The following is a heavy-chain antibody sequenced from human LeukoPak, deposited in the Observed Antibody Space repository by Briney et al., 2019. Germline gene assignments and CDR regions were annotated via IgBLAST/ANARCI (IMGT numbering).Heavy chain of an antibody. CDR1: GGTFSNYA. V-gene: IGHV1-8*02. CDR2: MNPNSGNT. D-gene: IGHD6-13*01. Sequence: GSSVKVSCKASGGTFSNYAINWVRQATGQGLEWMGWMNPNSGNTGYAQKFQGRVTMTRNTSISTAYMELSSLRSEDTAVYYCARRAAAGRRTNYYYYYYMDVWGKGTTVTIFS. CDR3: ARRAAAGRRTNYYYYYYMDV. J-gene: IGHJ6*03.